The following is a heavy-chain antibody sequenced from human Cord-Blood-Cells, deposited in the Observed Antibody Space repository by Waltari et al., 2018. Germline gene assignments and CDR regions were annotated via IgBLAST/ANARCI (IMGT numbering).Heavy chain of an antibody. Sequence: QVQLQQWGAGLLKPSETLSLTCAVYGGSFSGYYWSWIRQPPGKGLEWIGEINHSGSTNDNPSLKSRVTISVDTSKNQFSLKLSSVTAADTAVYYCARALLYSSSWFDYWGQGTLVTVSS. CDR3: ARALLYSSSWFDY. CDR1: GGSFSGYY. J-gene: IGHJ4*02. CDR2: INHSGST. V-gene: IGHV4-34*01. D-gene: IGHD6-13*01.